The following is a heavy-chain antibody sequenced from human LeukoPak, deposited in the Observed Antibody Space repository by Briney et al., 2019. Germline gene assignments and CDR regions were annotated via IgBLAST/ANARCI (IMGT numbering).Heavy chain of an antibody. V-gene: IGHV3-48*01. CDR1: GFTFSSYG. D-gene: IGHD3-10*01. CDR2: ISSSSSTI. J-gene: IGHJ4*02. CDR3: ARGLQWGVIIKPFPFDY. Sequence: GGSLRLSCAASGFTFSSYGMNWVRQAPGKGLEWVSYISSSSSTIYYADSVKGRFTISRDNAKNSLYLQINSLRAEDTAVYYCARGLQWGVIIKPFPFDYWGQGTLVTVSS.